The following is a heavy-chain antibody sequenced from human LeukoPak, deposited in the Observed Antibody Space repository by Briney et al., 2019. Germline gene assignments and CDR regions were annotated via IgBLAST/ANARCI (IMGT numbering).Heavy chain of an antibody. Sequence: PGGSLRLSCAASGFTFSNYWMSWVRQAPGKGLEWVANIKQDGSEKYYVDSVKGRFTISRDNAKNSLYLQMNSLRAEDTAVYYCARLGRYNRNDGPRGRRNWFDPWGQGTLVTVSS. CDR3: ARLGRYNRNDGPRGRRNWFDP. CDR2: IKQDGSEK. V-gene: IGHV3-7*01. J-gene: IGHJ5*02. D-gene: IGHD1-1*01. CDR1: GFTFSNYW.